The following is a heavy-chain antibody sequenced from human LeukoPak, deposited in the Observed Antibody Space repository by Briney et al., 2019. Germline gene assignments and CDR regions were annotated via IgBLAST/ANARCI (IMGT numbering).Heavy chain of an antibody. D-gene: IGHD6-19*01. CDR1: GGTFSSYA. CDR3: ARDADGSSGWSH. V-gene: IGHV1-69*13. Sequence: GASVKVSCKASGGTFSSYAISWVRQAPGQGLEWMGGIIPIFGTANYAQKFQGRVTITADESTSTAHMELSSLRSEDTAVYYCARDADGSSGWSHWGQGTLVTVSS. J-gene: IGHJ1*01. CDR2: IIPIFGTA.